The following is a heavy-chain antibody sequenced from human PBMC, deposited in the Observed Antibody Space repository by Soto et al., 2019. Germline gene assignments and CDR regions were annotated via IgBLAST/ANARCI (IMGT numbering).Heavy chain of an antibody. D-gene: IGHD6-13*01. CDR3: ARVLAIAAAGTRNWFDP. CDR1: GYTFTSYG. CDR2: ISAYNGNT. Sequence: ASVKVSCKASGYTFTSYGISWVRQAPGQGLEWMGWISAYNGNTNYAQKLQGRVTMAKDTSTSTAYMELRSLGSDDTAVYYCARVLAIAAAGTRNWFDPWGQGTLVTVSS. J-gene: IGHJ5*02. V-gene: IGHV1-18*01.